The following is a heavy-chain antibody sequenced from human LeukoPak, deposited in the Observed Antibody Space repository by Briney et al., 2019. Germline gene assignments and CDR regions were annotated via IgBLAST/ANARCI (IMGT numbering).Heavy chain of an antibody. V-gene: IGHV3-30*18. Sequence: GGSLRLSCAASGFTFSSYGMHWVRQAPGKGLEWVAVISYDGSNKYYADSVKGRFTISRDNSKNTLDLQMNSLRAEDTAVYYCAKAVRKVMGALHFDYWGQGTLVTVSS. CDR1: GFTFSSYG. J-gene: IGHJ4*02. CDR3: AKAVRKVMGALHFDY. D-gene: IGHD1-26*01. CDR2: ISYDGSNK.